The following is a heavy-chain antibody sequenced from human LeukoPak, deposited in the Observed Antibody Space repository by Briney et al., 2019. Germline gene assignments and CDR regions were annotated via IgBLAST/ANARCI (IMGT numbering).Heavy chain of an antibody. CDR2: IYYCGST. Sequence: SETLSLTCTVSGGSISSSSYYWGWLRQPPGRGREWIGSIYYCGSTYYNPSLKSRVTISVDTSKNQFSLKLSSVTAADTAVYYCARWEQLVGFDPWGQGTLVTVSS. V-gene: IGHV4-39*07. CDR3: ARWEQLVGFDP. CDR1: GGSISSSSYY. J-gene: IGHJ5*02. D-gene: IGHD6-6*01.